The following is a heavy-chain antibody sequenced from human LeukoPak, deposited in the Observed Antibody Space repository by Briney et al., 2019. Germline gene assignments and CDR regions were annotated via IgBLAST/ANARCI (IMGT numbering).Heavy chain of an antibody. J-gene: IGHJ4*02. D-gene: IGHD5-24*01. CDR3: ARAGEMATIIAFDY. Sequence: SETLSLTCTVSGGSISSYYWSWIRQPPGKGLEWIGYIYYSGSTNYNPSPKSRVTISVDTSKNQFSLKLSSVTAADTAVYYCARAGEMATIIAFDYWGQGTLVTVSS. CDR1: GGSISSYY. V-gene: IGHV4-59*01. CDR2: IYYSGST.